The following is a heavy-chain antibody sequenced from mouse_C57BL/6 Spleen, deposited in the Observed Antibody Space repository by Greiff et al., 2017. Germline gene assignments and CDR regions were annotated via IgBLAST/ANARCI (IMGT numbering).Heavy chain of an antibody. Sequence: VQLQQSGPELVKPGASVKISCKASGYAFSSSWMNWVKQRPGKGLEWIGRIYPGDGDTNYNGKFKGKATLTADKSSSTAYMQLSSLTSEDSAVYFCARSPTAQYYAMDYWGQGTSVTVSS. CDR1: GYAFSSSW. CDR3: ARSPTAQYYAMDY. V-gene: IGHV1-82*01. CDR2: IYPGDGDT. J-gene: IGHJ4*01. D-gene: IGHD3-2*02.